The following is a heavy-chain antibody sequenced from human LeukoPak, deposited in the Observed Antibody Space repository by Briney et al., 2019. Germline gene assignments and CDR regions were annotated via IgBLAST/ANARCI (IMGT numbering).Heavy chain of an antibody. CDR1: GFTFSNAW. J-gene: IGHJ4*02. D-gene: IGHD3-9*01. CDR3: AKGRYFDWLSDFDY. V-gene: IGHV3-23*01. CDR2: ISGSGGST. Sequence: GGSLRLSCAASGFTFSNAWMSWVRQAPGKGLEWVSAISGSGGSTYYADSVKGRFTISRDNSKNTLYLQMNSLRAEDTAVYYCAKGRYFDWLSDFDYWGQGTLVTVSS.